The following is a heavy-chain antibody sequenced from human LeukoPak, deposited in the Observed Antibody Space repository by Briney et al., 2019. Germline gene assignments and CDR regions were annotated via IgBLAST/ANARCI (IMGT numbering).Heavy chain of an antibody. J-gene: IGHJ6*02. V-gene: IGHV3-11*01. CDR3: SRSIGLTGGGVDV. CDR2: ITNGGSTI. CDR1: GFTFSDYN. D-gene: IGHD3-9*01. Sequence: AGGSLRISCAASGFTFSDYNMTWVRQAPGKGLEWVSYITNGGSTIHHADSVKGRFTISRDNAKKTLYLQMNSLRAEDTAVYYCSRSIGLTGGGVDVWGQGTTVTVSS.